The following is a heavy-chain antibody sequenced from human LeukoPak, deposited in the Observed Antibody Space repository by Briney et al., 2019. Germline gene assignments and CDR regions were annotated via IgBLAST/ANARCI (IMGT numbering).Heavy chain of an antibody. J-gene: IGHJ4*02. CDR1: GGSISSGGYY. D-gene: IGHD1-14*01. CDR3: ARGGRTGTTSPLFDY. Sequence: PSQTLSLTYTVSGGSISSGGYYWSWIRQHPGKGLEWIGYIYYSGSTYYNPSLKSRVTISVDTSKNQFSLKLSSVTAADTAVYYCARGGRTGTTSPLFDYWGQGTLVTVSS. V-gene: IGHV4-31*03. CDR2: IYYSGST.